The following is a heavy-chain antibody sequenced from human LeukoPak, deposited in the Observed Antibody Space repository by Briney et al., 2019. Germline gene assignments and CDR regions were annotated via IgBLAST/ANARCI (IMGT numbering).Heavy chain of an antibody. D-gene: IGHD1-26*01. V-gene: IGHV3-23*01. J-gene: IGHJ4*02. CDR2: ISGSGGST. CDR1: GFTFSSYA. CDR3: AKAQWELPLDYYFDF. Sequence: GGSLRLSCAASGFTFSSYAICWVRQAPGKGLEWVSAISGSGGSTYYADSVKGRFTISRDNSKNTLYLQMNSLRAEDTAVYYCAKAQWELPLDYYFDFWGQGTLVTVSS.